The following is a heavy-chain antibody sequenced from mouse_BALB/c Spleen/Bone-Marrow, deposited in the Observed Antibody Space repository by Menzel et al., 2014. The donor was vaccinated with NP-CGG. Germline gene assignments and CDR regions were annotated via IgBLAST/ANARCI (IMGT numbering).Heavy chain of an antibody. J-gene: IGHJ3*01. CDR2: INPDSSTI. CDR1: GFDFSRYW. D-gene: IGHD2-3*01. V-gene: IGHV4-1*02. Sequence: EVKLMESGGGLVQPGGSLKLSCAASGFDFSRYWMSWVRQAPGRGLEWIGEINPDSSTINYTPSLKDKFIISRDNAKNTLYLQMSKVRSEDTALYYCARLGYYGGFAYWGQGTLVTVSA. CDR3: ARLGYYGGFAY.